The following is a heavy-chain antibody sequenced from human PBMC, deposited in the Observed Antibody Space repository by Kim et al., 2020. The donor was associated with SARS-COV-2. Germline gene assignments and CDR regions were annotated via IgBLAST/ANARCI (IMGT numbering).Heavy chain of an antibody. J-gene: IGHJ6*02. CDR3: ASYGSGSYYNYGMDV. V-gene: IGHV3-9*01. CDR2: ISWNSGSI. D-gene: IGHD3-10*01. Sequence: GGSLRLSCAASGFTFDDYAMHWVRQAPGKGLEWVSGISWNSGSIGYADSVKGRFTISRDNAKNSLYLQMNSLRAEDTALYYCASYGSGSYYNYGMDVWGQGTTVTVSS. CDR1: GFTFDDYA.